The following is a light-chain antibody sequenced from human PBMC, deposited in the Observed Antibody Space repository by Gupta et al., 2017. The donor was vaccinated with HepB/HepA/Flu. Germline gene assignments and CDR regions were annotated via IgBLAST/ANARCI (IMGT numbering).Light chain of an antibody. CDR3: SSYAGSNIVV. V-gene: IGLV2-8*01. J-gene: IGLJ2*01. Sequence: QSALTQPPSASGSPGQSVTISCTGTTSDIGSYTYVSWYQQHPGKAPKLLIYEVTKRPSGVPDRVSGSKSGITASLTVSGLQAEDEADYYCSSYAGSNIVVFGGGTKLTVL. CDR1: TSDIGSYTY. CDR2: EVT.